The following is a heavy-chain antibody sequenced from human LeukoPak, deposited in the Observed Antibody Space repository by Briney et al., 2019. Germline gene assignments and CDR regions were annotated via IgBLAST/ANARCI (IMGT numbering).Heavy chain of an antibody. CDR3: ARRRYYDSSGYWYYFDY. Sequence: SETLSLTCTVPGDSISSYYWNWIRQPPGKGLEWIGFIYDSGSTNYNPSLRSRVTISLDTSKNQFSLRLSSVTAADTAVYYCARRRYYDSSGYWYYFDYWGQGTLVTVSS. V-gene: IGHV4-59*08. CDR1: GDSISSYY. J-gene: IGHJ4*02. CDR2: IYDSGST. D-gene: IGHD3-22*01.